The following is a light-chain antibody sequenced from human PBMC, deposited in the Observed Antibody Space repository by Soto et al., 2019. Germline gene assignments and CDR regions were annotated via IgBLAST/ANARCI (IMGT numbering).Light chain of an antibody. CDR3: QQYGRSLPST. CDR1: QCFSSSY. Sequence: EIVLTQCPGALSLSPGESATLSCRASQCFSSSYLAWYEQKPGQAPRLLXXGEXSRGTAIPERFIGSGSGRDFTLILSRLEPEEFAVYYCQQYGRSLPSTFGGGTKVDIK. CDR2: GEX. V-gene: IGKV3-20*01. J-gene: IGKJ4*01.